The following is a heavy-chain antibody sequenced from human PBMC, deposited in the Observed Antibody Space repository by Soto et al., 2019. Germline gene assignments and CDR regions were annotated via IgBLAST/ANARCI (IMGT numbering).Heavy chain of an antibody. CDR1: GGTFNRYA. Sequence: QVQLVQSGAEVKKPGSSVKVSCKASGGTFNRYAISWLRQAPGQGPEWMGGITPMFGTGNYAQKFQGRVTITATESKTTVHMELRRLTSEDTAVYYCAHQVGSAVAGPGRFDLWGRGTRVIVSS. CDR2: ITPMFGTG. D-gene: IGHD6-19*01. V-gene: IGHV1-69*12. CDR3: AHQVGSAVAGPGRFDL. J-gene: IGHJ2*01.